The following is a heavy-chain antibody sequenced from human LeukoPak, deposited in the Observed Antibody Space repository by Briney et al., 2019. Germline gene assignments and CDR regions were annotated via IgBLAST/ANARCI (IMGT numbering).Heavy chain of an antibody. J-gene: IGHJ5*02. CDR1: GGSISSHY. Sequence: SETLSLTCTVSGGSISSHYWSWIRQPPGKGLEWIGYIYYSGSTNYNPSLKSRVTISVDTSKNQFSLKLSSVTAADTAVYYCARGNGIRSANNWFDPWGQGTLVTVSS. D-gene: IGHD1-1*01. V-gene: IGHV4-59*11. CDR3: ARGNGIRSANNWFDP. CDR2: IYYSGST.